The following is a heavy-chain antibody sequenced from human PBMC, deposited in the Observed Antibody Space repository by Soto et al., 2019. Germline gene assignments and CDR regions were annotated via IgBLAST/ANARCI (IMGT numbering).Heavy chain of an antibody. Sequence: EVQLVESGGGLVKPGGSLRLSCTASGFTFSNAWMNWVRQAPGKGLEWVGRIKSKSDGGATYYTAPVEGRFTVSRDDSKNKLFLEMNSLKVDDTAVYYCNTGRGPTTLFDYWGQGTLVTVSS. J-gene: IGHJ4*02. D-gene: IGHD3-10*01. CDR1: GFTFSNAW. CDR2: IKSKSDGGAT. CDR3: NTGRGPTTLFDY. V-gene: IGHV3-15*07.